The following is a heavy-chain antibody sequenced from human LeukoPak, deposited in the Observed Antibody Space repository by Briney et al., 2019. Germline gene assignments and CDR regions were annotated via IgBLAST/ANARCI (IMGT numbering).Heavy chain of an antibody. CDR2: IRYDGSNK. CDR1: GFTFSSYG. V-gene: IGHV3-30*02. J-gene: IGHJ6*03. D-gene: IGHD4-17*01. CDR3: AKPWSYGDYPGYYYYYMDV. Sequence: GGSLRLSCAASGFTFSSYGMHWVRQAPGKGLEWVAFIRYDGSNKYYADSVKGRFTISRDNSKNTLYLRMNSLRAEDTAVYYCAKPWSYGDYPGYYYYYMDVWGKGTTVTVSS.